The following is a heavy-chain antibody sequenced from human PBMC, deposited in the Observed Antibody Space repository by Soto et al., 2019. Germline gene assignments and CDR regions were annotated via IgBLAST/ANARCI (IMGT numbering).Heavy chain of an antibody. J-gene: IGHJ4*02. CDR2: IYHSGST. D-gene: IGHD3-3*01. CDR1: GGSISSSNW. CDR3: AGFHWGGYDFWSGRPGYYFDY. V-gene: IGHV4-4*02. Sequence: SETLSLTCAVSGGSISSSNWWSWVRQPPGKGLEWIGEIYHSGSTNYNPSLKSRVTISVDKSKNQFSLKLSSVTAADTAVYYCAGFHWGGYDFWSGRPGYYFDYWGQGTLVT.